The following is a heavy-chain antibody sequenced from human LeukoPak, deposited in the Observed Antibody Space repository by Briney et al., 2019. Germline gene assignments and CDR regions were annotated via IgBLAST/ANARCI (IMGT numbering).Heavy chain of an antibody. CDR2: IYPGDSDT. CDR3: ARITMVRGQDFDY. Sequence: GASLQISCKGSGYSFTSYWIGWVRPMPGKGLEWMGIIYPGDSDTRYSPSFQGQVTISADKSISTAYLQWSSLKASDTAMYYCARITMVRGQDFDYWGQGTLVTVSS. CDR1: GYSFTSYW. V-gene: IGHV5-51*01. J-gene: IGHJ4*02. D-gene: IGHD3-10*01.